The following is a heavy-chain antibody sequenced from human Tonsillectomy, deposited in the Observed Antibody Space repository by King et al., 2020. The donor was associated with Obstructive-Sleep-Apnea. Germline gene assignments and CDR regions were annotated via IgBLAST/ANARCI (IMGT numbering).Heavy chain of an antibody. CDR2: IYHSGST. D-gene: IGHD2-15*01. J-gene: IGHJ4*02. CDR3: ARDTNSGGGSCYFDY. CDR1: GYSISSGFY. V-gene: IGHV4-38-2*02. Sequence: VQLQESGPGLVKPSETLSLTCTVSGYSISSGFYWGWIRQPPGKGLEWIGSIYHSGSTYYNPSLRSRVTLSVDTSNNQFSLKLRSVTAADTAVYYCARDTNSGGGSCYFDYWGQGTLVAVSS.